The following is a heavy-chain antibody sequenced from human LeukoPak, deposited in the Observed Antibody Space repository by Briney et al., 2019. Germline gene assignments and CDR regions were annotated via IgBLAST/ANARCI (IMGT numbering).Heavy chain of an antibody. CDR2: VNQSGRV. CDR1: GGSFSGYY. J-gene: IGHJ4*02. CDR3: ARNKKGYCTSSTCGSFDY. V-gene: IGHV4-34*01. D-gene: IGHD2-2*01. Sequence: SETLSLTCAVYGGSFSGYYWSWIRQPPGKRLEWIGEVNQSGRVNFNPSLKSRVTISADPSKNQFSLKLSSVTAADTAVYYCARNKKGYCTSSTCGSFDYWGQGTLATVSS.